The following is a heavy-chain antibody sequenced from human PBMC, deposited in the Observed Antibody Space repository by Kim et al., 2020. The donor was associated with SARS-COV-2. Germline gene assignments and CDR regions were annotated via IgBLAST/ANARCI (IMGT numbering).Heavy chain of an antibody. D-gene: IGHD3-10*01. CDR3: ARGQYYYGSGSYYLDY. Sequence: PKSRVTISVDTSKNQFSLKLSSVTAADTAVYYCARGQYYYGSGSYYLDYWGQGTLVTVSS. V-gene: IGHV4-59*09. J-gene: IGHJ4*02.